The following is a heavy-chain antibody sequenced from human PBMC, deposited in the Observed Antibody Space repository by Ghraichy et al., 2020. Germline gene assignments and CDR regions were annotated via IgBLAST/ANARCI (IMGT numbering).Heavy chain of an antibody. J-gene: IGHJ6*02. CDR3: AKGIDSSGYSYYYYGMDV. Sequence: GGSLRLSCAASGFTFSSFAMSWVRQAPGKGLEWVSAISGSGGSTYYADSVKGRFTISRDNSKNTLYLQMNSLRAEDTAVYYCAKGIDSSGYSYYYYGMDVWGQGTTVTVSS. D-gene: IGHD3-22*01. V-gene: IGHV3-23*01. CDR2: ISGSGGST. CDR1: GFTFSSFA.